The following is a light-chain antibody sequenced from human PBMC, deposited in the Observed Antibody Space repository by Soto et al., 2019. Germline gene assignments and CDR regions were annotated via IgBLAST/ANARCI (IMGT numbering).Light chain of an antibody. J-gene: IGLJ3*02. Sequence: QSALTQPPSASGSPGQSVTISCTRTSSDVGGYNYVSWYQQHPGKAPKLMIYEVTKRPSGVPDRFSGSKSGNTASLTVSGLQAEDEGDYYCSSHGGINNVVFGGGTKLTVL. CDR3: SSHGGINNVV. CDR2: EVT. CDR1: SSDVGGYNY. V-gene: IGLV2-8*01.